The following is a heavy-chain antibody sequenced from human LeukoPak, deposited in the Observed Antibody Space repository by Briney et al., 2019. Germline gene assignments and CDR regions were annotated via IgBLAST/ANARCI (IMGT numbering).Heavy chain of an antibody. V-gene: IGHV3-23*01. D-gene: IGHD2-2*01. CDR3: AKDGRYQLLWDY. Sequence: PGGSLRLSCAASGFTFSSYSMNWVRQAPGKGLEWVSAISGSGGSTYYADSVKGRFTISRDNSKNTLYLQMNSLRAEDTAVYYCAKDGRYQLLWDYWGQGTLVTVSS. CDR1: GFTFSSYS. CDR2: ISGSGGST. J-gene: IGHJ4*02.